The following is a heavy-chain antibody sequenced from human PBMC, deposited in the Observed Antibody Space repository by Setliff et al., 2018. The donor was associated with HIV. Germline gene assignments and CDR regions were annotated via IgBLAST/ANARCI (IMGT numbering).Heavy chain of an antibody. J-gene: IGHJ3*02. D-gene: IGHD2-2*02. V-gene: IGHV1-46*01. CDR3: ARGNTAFDT. CDR2: VYPSDGST. CDR1: GYTFTSYY. Sequence: ASVKVSCKASGYTFTSYYMHWVRQAPGQGLEWMGMVYPSDGSTSYAQKFQGRVTMTRDTSTSTIYMELNSLTSEDTAVYYCARGNTAFDTWGQGTMVTVSS.